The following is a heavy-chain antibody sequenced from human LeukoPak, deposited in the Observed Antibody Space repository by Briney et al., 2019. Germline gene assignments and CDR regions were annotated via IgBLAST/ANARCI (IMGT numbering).Heavy chain of an antibody. CDR1: GGSISSYY. CDR3: ASHLRYCSGGSGYAHFQH. J-gene: IGHJ1*01. CDR2: IYYSGST. V-gene: IGHV4-59*01. D-gene: IGHD2-15*01. Sequence: SETLSLTCTVSGGSISSYYWSWIRQPPGKGLEWIGYIYYSGSTNYNPSLKSRVTISVDTSKNQFSLKLSSVTAADTAVYYCASHLRYCSGGSGYAHFQHWGQGTLVTVSS.